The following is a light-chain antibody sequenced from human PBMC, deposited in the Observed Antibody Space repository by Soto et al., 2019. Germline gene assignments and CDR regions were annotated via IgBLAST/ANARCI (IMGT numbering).Light chain of an antibody. CDR1: QSVLYSSNNKNY. J-gene: IGKJ1*01. CDR2: WAS. Sequence: DIVMTQSPDSLAVSRGERATINCKSSQSVLYSSNNKNYLAWYQQKPGQPPKLLIYWASTRESGVPDRFSGSGSGTDFTLTISSLQAEDVAVYYCQQYYSTPRTFGQGTKVEMK. V-gene: IGKV4-1*01. CDR3: QQYYSTPRT.